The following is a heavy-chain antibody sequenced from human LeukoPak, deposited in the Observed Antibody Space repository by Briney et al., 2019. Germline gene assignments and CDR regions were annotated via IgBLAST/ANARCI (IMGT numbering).Heavy chain of an antibody. D-gene: IGHD3-10*01. CDR1: GFTFSSYS. CDR2: ISSSSSTI. J-gene: IGHJ5*02. Sequence: PGGSLRLSCAASGFTFSSYSMNWVRQAPGKGLEWVSYISSSSSTIYYADSVKGRFTISRDNAKNSLYLQMNSLRAEDTAVYYCARDSKPGRGFGELLRSPTYNWFDPWGQGTLVTVSS. V-gene: IGHV3-48*04. CDR3: ARDSKPGRGFGELLRSPTYNWFDP.